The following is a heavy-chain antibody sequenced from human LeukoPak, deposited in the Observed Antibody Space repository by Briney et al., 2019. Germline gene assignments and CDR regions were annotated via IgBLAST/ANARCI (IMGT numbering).Heavy chain of an antibody. CDR1: GGSFSGYY. V-gene: IGHV4-34*01. J-gene: IGHJ4*02. Sequence: SETLSLTCAVYGGSFSGYYWSWIRQPPGKELEWIGEINHSGSTNYNPSLKSRVTISVDTSKNQFSLKLSSVTAADTAVYYCARDIAGEVYWGQGTLVTVSS. D-gene: IGHD5-12*01. CDR2: INHSGST. CDR3: ARDIAGEVY.